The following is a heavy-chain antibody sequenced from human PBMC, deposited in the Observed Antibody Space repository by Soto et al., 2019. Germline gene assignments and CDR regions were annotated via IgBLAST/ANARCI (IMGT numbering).Heavy chain of an antibody. D-gene: IGHD6-6*01. CDR2: INHSGST. V-gene: IGHV4-34*01. J-gene: IGHJ5*02. CDR1: GGSFSRYY. Sequence: PSETLSLTCAVYGGSFSRYYWSWIRQPPGKGLEWIGEINHSGSTNYNPSLKSRVTISVDTSKNQFSLKLSSVTAADTAVYYCARGPRGQLVGRNWFDPWGQGTLVTVSS. CDR3: ARGPRGQLVGRNWFDP.